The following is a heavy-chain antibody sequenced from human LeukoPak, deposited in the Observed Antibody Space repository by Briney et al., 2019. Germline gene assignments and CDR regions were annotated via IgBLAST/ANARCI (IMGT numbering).Heavy chain of an antibody. CDR1: GGSISIYY. J-gene: IGHJ6*02. D-gene: IGHD4-23*01. CDR3: ARGVSTVVTPDYYYYYGMDV. Sequence: SETLSLTCTVSGGSISIYYWSWIRQPAGKGLEWIGRIYTSGGTNYNPSLKSRVTMSVDTSKNQFSLKLSSVTAADTAVYYCARGVSTVVTPDYYYYYGMDVWGQGTTVTVSS. CDR2: IYTSGGT. V-gene: IGHV4-4*07.